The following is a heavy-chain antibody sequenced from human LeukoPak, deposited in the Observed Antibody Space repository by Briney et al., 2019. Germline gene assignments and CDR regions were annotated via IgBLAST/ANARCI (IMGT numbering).Heavy chain of an antibody. V-gene: IGHV1-46*01. Sequence: GASVKVSCKASGYTFTNYYMHWVRQAPGQGLEWMGIINPSGGSTSYAQKFQGRVTMTRDMSTSTVYMELSSLRSEDTAVYYCARKGVAARGFDYWGQGTLVTVSS. D-gene: IGHD6-6*01. CDR1: GYTFTNYY. CDR3: ARKGVAARGFDY. CDR2: INPSGGST. J-gene: IGHJ4*02.